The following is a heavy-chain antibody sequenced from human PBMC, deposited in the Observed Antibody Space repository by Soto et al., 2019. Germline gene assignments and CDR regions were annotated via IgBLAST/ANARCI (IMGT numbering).Heavy chain of an antibody. D-gene: IGHD2-21*01. CDR1: GFTFSSNW. CDR2: INTDSSEI. J-gene: IGHJ4*01. CDR3: ARDGEGF. Sequence: PGGSLRLSCAASGFTFSSNWMHWVRRVPGRGLVWVSRINTDSSEIDYADSVKGRFTVSRDNAKNTLWLQMNSLRAEDTAVYYCARDGEGFWGHGTLETVSS. V-gene: IGHV3-74*01.